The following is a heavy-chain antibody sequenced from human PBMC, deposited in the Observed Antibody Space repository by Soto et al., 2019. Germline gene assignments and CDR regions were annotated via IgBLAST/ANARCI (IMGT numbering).Heavy chain of an antibody. D-gene: IGHD5-12*01. CDR3: AHSEYSGYDLGVLFDY. V-gene: IGHV2-5*02. CDR2: IYWDDDK. Sequence: GSGPTLVNPTQTLTLTCTFSGFSLSTSGVGVGWIRQPPGKALEWLALIYWDDDKRYSPSLKSRLTITKDTSKNQVVLTMTNMDPVDTATYYCAHSEYSGYDLGVLFDYWGQGTLVPVSP. CDR1: GFSLSTSGVG. J-gene: IGHJ4*02.